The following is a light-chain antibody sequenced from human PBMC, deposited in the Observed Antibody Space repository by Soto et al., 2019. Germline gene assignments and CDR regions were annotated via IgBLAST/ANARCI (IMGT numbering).Light chain of an antibody. CDR1: SSDVGGYNF. J-gene: IGLJ2*01. CDR2: EVS. V-gene: IGLV2-14*01. Sequence: QSALTQPASVSGSPGQSITISCTGTSSDVGGYNFVSWFRQYPGRPPKLMIYEVSNRPSGISNRFSGSKSGNTASLTISGLQAEVEADYFCSSYTRTSSVIFGGGTKLTVL. CDR3: SSYTRTSSVI.